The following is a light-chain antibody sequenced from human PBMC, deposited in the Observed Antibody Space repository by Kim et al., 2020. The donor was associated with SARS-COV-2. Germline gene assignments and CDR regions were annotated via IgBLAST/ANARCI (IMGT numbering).Light chain of an antibody. CDR2: DAS. V-gene: IGKV1-33*01. CDR1: QDISHF. J-gene: IGKJ1*01. CDR3: QQFDTVPPT. Sequence: ASVGDRVTITCQASQDISHFLNWYHQKPGKAPKLLISDASNLETGVPSRFSGTGSGTDFTFTISNLQPEDLGTYYCQQFDTVPPTFGQGTKVDIK.